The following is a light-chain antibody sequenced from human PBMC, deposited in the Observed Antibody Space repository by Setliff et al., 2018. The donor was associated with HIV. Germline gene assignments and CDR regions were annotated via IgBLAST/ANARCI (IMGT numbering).Light chain of an antibody. Sequence: QSALTQPASVSGSPGQSITISCTGTSGDVGRYNLVSWYQQQPGKPPKLMIYQASKRPSGVSNRFSGSKSGNTASLTISGLQAEDEADYYCSSYSSSSTWVFGGGTKVTVL. V-gene: IGLV2-14*02. CDR3: SSYSSSSTWV. CDR1: SGDVGRYNL. CDR2: QAS. J-gene: IGLJ3*02.